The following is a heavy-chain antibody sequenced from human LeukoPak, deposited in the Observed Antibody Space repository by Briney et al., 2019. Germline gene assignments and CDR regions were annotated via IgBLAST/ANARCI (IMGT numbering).Heavy chain of an antibody. Sequence: SETLSLTCTVSGGSISSSSYYWGWIRQPPGKGLEWIGNIYYSGSTYYNPSLKSRVTISVDTSKNQFSLKLSSVTAADTAVYYCAVVVPAAGYYFDHWGQGTLVTVSS. J-gene: IGHJ4*02. V-gene: IGHV4-39*01. CDR2: IYYSGST. D-gene: IGHD2-2*01. CDR1: GGSISSSSYY. CDR3: AVVVPAAGYYFDH.